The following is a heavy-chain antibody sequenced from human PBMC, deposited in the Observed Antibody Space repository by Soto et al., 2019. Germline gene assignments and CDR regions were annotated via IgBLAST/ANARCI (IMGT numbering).Heavy chain of an antibody. Sequence: GGSLRLSCAASGFTFSSYWMSWVRQAPGKGLEWVANIKQDGSEKYYVDSVKGRFTISRDNAKNSLYLQMNSLRAEDTAVYYCARDNYRLYTPDAFAIWGQVTLAPVS. CDR1: GFTFSSYW. V-gene: IGHV3-7*03. CDR2: IKQDGSEK. J-gene: IGHJ3*02. CDR3: ARDNYRLYTPDAFAI. D-gene: IGHD4-4*01.